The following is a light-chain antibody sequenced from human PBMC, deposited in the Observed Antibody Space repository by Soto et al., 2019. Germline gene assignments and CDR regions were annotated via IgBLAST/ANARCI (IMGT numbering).Light chain of an antibody. CDR3: QEYGSSTMYT. V-gene: IGKV3-20*01. Sequence: VLTQSPGTLSLSPGERATLSCRASQSVNSNYLAWYQQKSGQAPRLLIYGASSRATGIPDRFSGRGSGTDFTLTISRLEPEDFAVYYCQEYGSSTMYTFGQGTKLEIK. J-gene: IGKJ2*01. CDR1: QSVNSNY. CDR2: GAS.